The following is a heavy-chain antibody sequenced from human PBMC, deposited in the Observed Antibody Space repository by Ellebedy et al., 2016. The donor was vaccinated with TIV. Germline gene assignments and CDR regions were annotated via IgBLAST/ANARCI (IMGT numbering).Heavy chain of an antibody. J-gene: IGHJ4*02. CDR1: GITFSNSW. CDR2: IKEDGSEK. CDR3: ARGRGLVVTYFDY. Sequence: GGSLRLSCTASGITFSNSWMSWVRQAPGKGLEWVANIKEDGSEKYYVDSVKGRFTISRGNAKKSVYLQMDSLRVEDTGVYYCARGRGLVVTYFDYWGQGTLVTVSS. V-gene: IGHV3-7*01. D-gene: IGHD3-16*02.